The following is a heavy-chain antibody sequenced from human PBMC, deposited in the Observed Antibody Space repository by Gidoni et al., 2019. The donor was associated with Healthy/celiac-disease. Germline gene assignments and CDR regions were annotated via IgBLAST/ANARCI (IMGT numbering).Heavy chain of an antibody. J-gene: IGHJ3*02. V-gene: IGHV3-33*01. CDR3: ARDRGVVVVAYLFGAFDI. CDR2: IWYDGSNK. CDR1: GFTFSSSG. Sequence: QVQLVESGGGVVLPGRSLRLSCAASGFTFSSSGMHWVRQAPGKGLEWVAVIWYDGSNKYYADSVKGRFTISRDNSKNTLYLQMNSLRAEDTAVYYCARDRGVVVVAYLFGAFDIWGQGTMVTVSS. D-gene: IGHD2-15*01.